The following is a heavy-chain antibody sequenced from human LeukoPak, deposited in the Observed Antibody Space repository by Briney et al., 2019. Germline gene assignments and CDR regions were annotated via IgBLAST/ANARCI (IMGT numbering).Heavy chain of an antibody. CDR2: IKQDGSEK. CDR3: AREYYDFWSGYYHPGH. V-gene: IGHV3-7*01. J-gene: IGHJ4*02. D-gene: IGHD3-3*01. Sequence: PGGSLRLSCAASGFTFSSYWMSWVRQAPGKGLEWVANIKQDGSEKYYVDSVKGRFTISRDNAKNSLYLQMNSLRAEDTAVYYCAREYYDFWSGYYHPGHWGQGTLVTVSS. CDR1: GFTFSSYW.